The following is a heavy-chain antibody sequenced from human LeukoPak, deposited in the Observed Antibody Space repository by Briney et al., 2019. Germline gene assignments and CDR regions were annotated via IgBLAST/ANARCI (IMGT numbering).Heavy chain of an antibody. Sequence: ASVKVSCKVSGYTLTELSMHWVRQAPGKGLEWMGGFDPEDGETIYAQKFQGRVTMTEDTSTDTAYMELSSLRSEDTAVYYCATGISLWFGELLSLGVWGQGTTVTVSS. CDR2: FDPEDGET. CDR3: ATGISLWFGELLSLGV. CDR1: GYTLTELS. D-gene: IGHD3-10*01. V-gene: IGHV1-24*01. J-gene: IGHJ6*02.